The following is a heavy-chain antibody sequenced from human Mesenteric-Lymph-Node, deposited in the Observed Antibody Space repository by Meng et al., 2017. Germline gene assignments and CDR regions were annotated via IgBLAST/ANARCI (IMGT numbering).Heavy chain of an antibody. CDR3: SRREDQRSETGRYFQH. CDR1: GFTFTSYV. J-gene: IGHJ1*01. Sequence: GGSLRLSCAASGFTFTSYVMPWVRQAPGKGLEWVALISYDGSSQYYADSVKGRFTISRDSSERTLYLQMNSLRAEDTAAYYCSRREDQRSETGRYFQHWGQGTLVTVSS. V-gene: IGHV3-30*07. CDR2: ISYDGSSQ. D-gene: IGHD2-15*01.